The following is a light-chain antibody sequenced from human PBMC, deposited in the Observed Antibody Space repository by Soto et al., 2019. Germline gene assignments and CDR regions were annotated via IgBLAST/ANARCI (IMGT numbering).Light chain of an antibody. CDR2: GDN. J-gene: IGLJ2*01. Sequence: QSVLTQPPSVSGAPGQRVTFPCPGSSSNIGSFYDVHWYQQLPGTVPKLLIYGDNNRPSGVPDRFSGSKSGTAASLAITGLQAEDEADYYCQSYDNSLNHVVFGGGTKLTVL. CDR1: SSNIGSFYD. CDR3: QSYDNSLNHVV. V-gene: IGLV1-40*01.